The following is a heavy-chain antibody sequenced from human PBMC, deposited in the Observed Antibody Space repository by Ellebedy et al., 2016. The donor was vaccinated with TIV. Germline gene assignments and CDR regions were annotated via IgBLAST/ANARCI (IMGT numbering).Heavy chain of an antibody. CDR3: AKGKNISPFDY. Sequence: PGGSLRLSCSASGFSFTTYAMSWVRQAPGKGLEWVSAISGSGTSTYYADSVKGRFTISRDNSKNTLYVQMNSLRVEDTAIYYCAKGKNISPFDYWGQGTLVTVSS. CDR1: GFSFTTYA. D-gene: IGHD2/OR15-2a*01. J-gene: IGHJ4*02. V-gene: IGHV3-23*01. CDR2: ISGSGTST.